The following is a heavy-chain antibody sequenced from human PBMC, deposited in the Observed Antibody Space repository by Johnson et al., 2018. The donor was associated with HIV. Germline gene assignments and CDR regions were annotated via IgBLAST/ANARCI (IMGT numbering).Heavy chain of an antibody. CDR2: IYSGGST. CDR1: GFTFTKYG. Sequence: QVQLVESGGGVVQPGRSLRLSCAASGFTFTKYGMHWVRQAPGKGLEWVSVIYSGGSTYYADSVKGRFTISRDNSKNTLYLQMNSLRTEDTALYYCARQILSAFDIWGQGTMVTVSS. V-gene: IGHV3-NL1*01. CDR3: ARQILSAFDI. J-gene: IGHJ3*02.